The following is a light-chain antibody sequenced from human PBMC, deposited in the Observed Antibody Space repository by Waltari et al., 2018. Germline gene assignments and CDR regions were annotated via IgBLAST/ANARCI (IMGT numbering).Light chain of an antibody. CDR3: GSYTSSSTLV. V-gene: IGLV2-14*03. CDR1: SSDVGGYDY. J-gene: IGLJ1*01. Sequence: QPALTQPASVSGSPGQSITIFCTGTSSDVGGYDYVSWYQQHPGKAPKLMIYDVRTRPSGVSNRFSGSKSGNTASLTISGLQAEDEADYYCGSYTSSSTLVFGTGTKVTVL. CDR2: DVR.